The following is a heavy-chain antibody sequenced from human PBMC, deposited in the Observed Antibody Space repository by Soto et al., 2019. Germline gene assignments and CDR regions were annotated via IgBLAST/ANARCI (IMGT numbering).Heavy chain of an antibody. V-gene: IGHV3-21*01. CDR1: GFTFSSYS. Sequence: GGSLRLSCAASGFTFSSYSMNWVRQAPGKGLEWVSSISSSSSYIYYADSVKGRFTISRDNAKNSLYLQMNSLRAEDTAVYYCASYRDERHGVVVPAAIAAHFGYYYYYMDVWGKGTTVTVSS. CDR3: ASYRDERHGVVVPAAIAAHFGYYYYYMDV. D-gene: IGHD2-2*01. CDR2: ISSSSSYI. J-gene: IGHJ6*03.